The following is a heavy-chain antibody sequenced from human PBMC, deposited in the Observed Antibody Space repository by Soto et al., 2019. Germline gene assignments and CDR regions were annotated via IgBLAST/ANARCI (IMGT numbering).Heavy chain of an antibody. D-gene: IGHD5-12*01. CDR3: ARGFGYEF. J-gene: IGHJ4*02. Sequence: GGSLRLSCAASGFTFSGYSMHWVRQASGKGLVWVSRVNSDGSITTYADSVKGRFTISRDNAKNTLWLQMNSLRAEDTAVYHCARGFGYEFWGQGALVTVSS. CDR1: GFTFSGYS. V-gene: IGHV3-74*01. CDR2: VNSDGSIT.